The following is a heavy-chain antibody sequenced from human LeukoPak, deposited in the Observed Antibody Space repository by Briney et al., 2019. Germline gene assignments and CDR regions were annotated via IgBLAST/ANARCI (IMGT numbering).Heavy chain of an antibody. CDR2: ISAYNGNT. J-gene: IGHJ3*02. CDR3: AREGVPRAFDI. Sequence: ASVKVAFKASGYTFTSYGSSWVGQARGQGREWMGGISAYNGNTNYAQKLKGTVTMTTDTSTSTAYMELRSLRSDDTAVYYCAREGVPRAFDIWGQGTMVTVSS. CDR1: GYTFTSYG. D-gene: IGHD3-10*01. V-gene: IGHV1-18*01.